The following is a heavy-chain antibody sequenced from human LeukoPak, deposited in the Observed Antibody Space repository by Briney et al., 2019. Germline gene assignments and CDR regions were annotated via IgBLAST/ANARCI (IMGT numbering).Heavy chain of an antibody. CDR1: GGSISPLY. V-gene: IGHV4-59*11. CDR2: IYYSGAT. D-gene: IGHD3-10*01. J-gene: IGHJ4*02. Sequence: SETLSLTCTVSGGSISPLYWSWIRQPPGKGMEFIGYIYYSGATNYNPSLTSRVTLSVDTSKNQFSLKLSSVTAADTAVYYCARGGVAAKYYFDFWGQGTLVTVSS. CDR3: ARGGVAAKYYFDF.